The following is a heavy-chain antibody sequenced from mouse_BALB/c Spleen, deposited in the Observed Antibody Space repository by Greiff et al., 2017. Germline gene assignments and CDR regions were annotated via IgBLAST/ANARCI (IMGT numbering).Heavy chain of an antibody. J-gene: IGHJ3*01. V-gene: IGHV1-80*01. CDR1: GYAFSSYW. D-gene: IGHD2-14*01. Sequence: QVQLQQSGAELVRPGSSVKISCKASGYAFSSYWMNWVKQRPGQGLEWIGQIYPGDGDTNYNGKFKGKATLTADKSSSTAYMQLSSLTSEDSAVYFCAREEGYDAWFAYWGQGTLVTVSA. CDR3: AREEGYDAWFAY. CDR2: IYPGDGDT.